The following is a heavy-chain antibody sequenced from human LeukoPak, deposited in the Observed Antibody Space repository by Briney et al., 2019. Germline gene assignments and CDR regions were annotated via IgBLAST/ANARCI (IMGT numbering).Heavy chain of an antibody. D-gene: IGHD5-18*01. V-gene: IGHV4-39*01. Sequence: SETLSLTCTVSGGSVSSSNYYWGWIRQPPGKGLEWIGSTYYRGSTEYNPSLKSRVTISVDTSKNQFSLKLSSVTAADPAVYYCVRQGGYSHGSVLGHWGQGTLVTVSS. CDR1: GGSVSSSNYY. CDR3: VRQGGYSHGSVLGH. CDR2: TYYRGST. J-gene: IGHJ4*02.